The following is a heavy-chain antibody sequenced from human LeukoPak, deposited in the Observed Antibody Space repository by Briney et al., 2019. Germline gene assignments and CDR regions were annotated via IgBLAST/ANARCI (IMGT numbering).Heavy chain of an antibody. Sequence: SETLSLTCTVSGGSISSYYWSWIRQPAGKGLEWIGRIYTSGSTNYNPSLKSRVTMSVDTSKNQFSLKLSSVTAADTAVYYCASGYSYGYPDKIDYWGQGTLVTVSS. CDR3: ASGYSYGYPDKIDY. D-gene: IGHD5-18*01. CDR1: GGSISSYY. V-gene: IGHV4-4*07. CDR2: IYTSGST. J-gene: IGHJ4*02.